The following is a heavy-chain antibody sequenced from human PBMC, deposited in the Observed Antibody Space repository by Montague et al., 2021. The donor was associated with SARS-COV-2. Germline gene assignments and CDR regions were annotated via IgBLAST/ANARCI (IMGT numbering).Heavy chain of an antibody. CDR2: MYYSGST. J-gene: IGHJ6*02. CDR3: ARDDVVLQGVTKGMDV. V-gene: IGHV4-39*07. Sequence: LSLTCTVSGGSISSSNYYWGWIRQPPGKGLEWIGNMYYSGSTYYNPSLKSRVTISIDTSKNRFSLKLSSVTAADTAVYYCARDDVVLQGVTKGMDVWGQGTTVTVSS. CDR1: GGSISSSNYY. D-gene: IGHD3-10*01.